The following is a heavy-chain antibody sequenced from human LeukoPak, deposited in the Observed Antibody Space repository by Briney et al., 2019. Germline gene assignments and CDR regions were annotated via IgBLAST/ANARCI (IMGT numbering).Heavy chain of an antibody. Sequence: PGGSLRLSCAASGFTFSSYAMHWVRQAPGKELEWVTFIQYDGSNEYQADSVKGRFSISRDNSKNTVYLQMNSLRTEDTAVYYCARSLTKVRGYDYWGQGTLVTVSS. CDR3: ARSLTKVRGYDY. CDR1: GFTFSSYA. D-gene: IGHD3-10*01. CDR2: IQYDGSNE. V-gene: IGHV3-30*04. J-gene: IGHJ4*02.